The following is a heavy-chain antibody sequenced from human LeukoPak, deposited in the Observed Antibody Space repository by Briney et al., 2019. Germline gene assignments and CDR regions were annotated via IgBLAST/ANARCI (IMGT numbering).Heavy chain of an antibody. J-gene: IGHJ6*02. Sequence: GGSLRLSCAASGFTFSSYWMHWVRQAPGKGLVWVSRINSDGSSTSYADSVKGRFTISRDNAKNTPYLQMNSLRAEDTAVYYCARPYYDFWSGYSSRGSLARGYYYYGMDVWGQGTTVTVSS. V-gene: IGHV3-74*01. D-gene: IGHD3-3*01. CDR1: GFTFSSYW. CDR2: INSDGSST. CDR3: ARPYYDFWSGYSSRGSLARGYYYYGMDV.